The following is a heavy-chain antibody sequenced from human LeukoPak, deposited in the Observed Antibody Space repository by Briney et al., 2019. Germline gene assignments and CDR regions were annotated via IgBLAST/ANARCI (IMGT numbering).Heavy chain of an antibody. CDR2: INPSGGST. Sequence: ASVKVSCKASGYTFTSYGISWVRQAPGQGLEWMGIINPSGGSTSYAQKFQGRVTMTRDTSTSTVYMELSSLRSEDTAVYYCARERYGDRRPYDAFDIWGQGTMVTVSS. CDR1: GYTFTSYG. V-gene: IGHV1-46*01. CDR3: ARERYGDRRPYDAFDI. D-gene: IGHD4-17*01. J-gene: IGHJ3*02.